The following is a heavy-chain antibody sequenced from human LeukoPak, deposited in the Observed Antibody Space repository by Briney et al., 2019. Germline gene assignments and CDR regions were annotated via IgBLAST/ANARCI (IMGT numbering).Heavy chain of an antibody. Sequence: QPGRSLRLSCAASGITFSRSWMSWVRQAPGKGLEWVAFIKEDGSEKYYVDSVKGRFTISRDNAENSLYLQMNSLRAEDTAVYYCARDRGGRTGLDDWGQGTLVTVSS. J-gene: IGHJ4*02. D-gene: IGHD2-15*01. CDR1: GITFSRSW. CDR2: IKEDGSEK. CDR3: ARDRGGRTGLDD. V-gene: IGHV3-7*04.